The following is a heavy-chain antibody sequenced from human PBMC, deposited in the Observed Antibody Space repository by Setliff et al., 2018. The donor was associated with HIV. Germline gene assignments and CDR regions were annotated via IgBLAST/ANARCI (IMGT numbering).Heavy chain of an antibody. J-gene: IGHJ4*02. CDR2: VDWDRDK. CDR3: ARKNGPGXXXHDY. Sequence: SGPTLVNPTQTLTLTCTFSGFSLSXSGVXXSWIRQSPGKALEWIARVDWDRDKFYRSSRKTRLTISKDTSKNQVVLTMTNMDPMDTAXYYCARKNGPGXXXHDYWGQGTLVTVSS. D-gene: IGHD3-10*01. V-gene: IGHV2-70*17. CDR1: GFSLSXSGVX.